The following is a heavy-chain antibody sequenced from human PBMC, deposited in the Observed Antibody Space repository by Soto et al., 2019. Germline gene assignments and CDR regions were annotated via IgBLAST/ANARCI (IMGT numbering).Heavy chain of an antibody. D-gene: IGHD6-19*01. CDR1: GFTFSSYS. V-gene: IGHV3-21*01. J-gene: IGHJ5*02. Sequence: GASLRLSGAASGFTFSSYSMNWVRQAPGKGLESVSSISSSSSYIHYADSVKGRFTIARANAQSSLYLQMNTPRPAETAVYYCASAPYTSGLFYFDPWGQGTPVPAPQ. CDR3: ASAPYTSGLFYFDP. CDR2: ISSSSSYI.